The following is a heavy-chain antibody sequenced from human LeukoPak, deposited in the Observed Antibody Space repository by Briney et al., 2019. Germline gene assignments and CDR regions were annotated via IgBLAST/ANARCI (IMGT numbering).Heavy chain of an antibody. CDR1: GGSISSYY. J-gene: IGHJ6*02. Sequence: PSETLSLTCTVSGGSISSYYWSWIRQPPGKGLEWIGYIYYSGSTNYNPSLKSRITISVDTSKNQFSLKLSSVTAADTAVYYCARGLDIVATETDYYYYGMDVWGQGTTVTVSS. CDR2: IYYSGST. D-gene: IGHD5-12*01. CDR3: ARGLDIVATETDYYYYGMDV. V-gene: IGHV4-59*01.